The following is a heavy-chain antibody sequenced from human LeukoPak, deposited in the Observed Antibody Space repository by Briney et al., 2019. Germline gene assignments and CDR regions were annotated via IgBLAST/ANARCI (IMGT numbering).Heavy chain of an antibody. J-gene: IGHJ4*02. CDR1: GGSFSGYY. CDR3: ARRAVRGVIIN. D-gene: IGHD3-10*01. CDR2: INHSGST. Sequence: PSETLSLTCAVYGGSFSGYYWSWIRQPPGKGLEWIGEINHSGSTNYNPSLKSRVTISVDTSKNQFSLKLSSVTAADTAVYYCARRAVRGVIINWGQGTLVTVSS. V-gene: IGHV4-34*01.